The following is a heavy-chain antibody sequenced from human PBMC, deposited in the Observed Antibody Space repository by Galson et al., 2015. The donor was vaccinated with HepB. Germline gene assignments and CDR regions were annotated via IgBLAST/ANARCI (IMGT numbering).Heavy chain of an antibody. J-gene: IGHJ4*02. CDR2: FDPEDGET. V-gene: IGHV1-24*01. CDR3: ATDLYYGSGSSPQVRDY. CDR1: GYTLTELS. Sequence: SVKVSCKVSGYTLTELSMHWVRQAPGKGLEWMGGFDPEDGETIYAQKFQGRVTMTEDTSTDTAYMELSSLRSEDTAVYYCATDLYYGSGSSPQVRDYWGQRTLVTVSS. D-gene: IGHD3-10*01.